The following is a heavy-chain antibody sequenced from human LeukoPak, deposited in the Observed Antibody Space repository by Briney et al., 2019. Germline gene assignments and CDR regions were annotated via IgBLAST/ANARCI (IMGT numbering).Heavy chain of an antibody. CDR2: MNPNNGNT. J-gene: IGHJ6*02. D-gene: IGHD6-19*01. CDR1: GYTFTSYD. Sequence: GASVKVSCKASGYTFTSYDINWVRQATGQGLEWMGWMNPNNGNTGYAQKFQGRVTMTRNTSISTAYMELSSLRSEDTAVYYCASLSGWGNYYYYYGMDVWGQGTTVTVSS. CDR3: ASLSGWGNYYYYYGMDV. V-gene: IGHV1-8*01.